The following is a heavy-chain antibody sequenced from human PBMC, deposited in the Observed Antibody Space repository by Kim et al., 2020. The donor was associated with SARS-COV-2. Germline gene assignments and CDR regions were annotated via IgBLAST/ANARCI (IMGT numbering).Heavy chain of an antibody. D-gene: IGHD3-16*01. CDR2: ISYDGSNK. J-gene: IGHJ3*02. V-gene: IGHV3-30-3*01. CDR1: GFTFSSYA. CDR3: ARGGGPFSWGGAFDI. Sequence: GGSLRLSCAASGFTFSSYAMHWVRQAPGKGLEWVAVISYDGSNKYYADSVKGRFTISRDNSKNTLYLQMNSLRAEDTAVYYCARGGGPFSWGGAFDIWG.